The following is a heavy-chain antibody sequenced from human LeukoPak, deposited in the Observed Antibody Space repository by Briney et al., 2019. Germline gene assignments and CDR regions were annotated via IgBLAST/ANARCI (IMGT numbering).Heavy chain of an antibody. CDR1: GYSFTSYW. CDR3: ARGVYYDFWSGSYRSNWFDP. D-gene: IGHD3-3*01. J-gene: IGHJ5*02. CDR2: IYPGDSDT. Sequence: GESLKISCKGSGYSFTSYWIGWVRQMPGKGLEWMGIIYPGDSDTKYSPSFQGQVTISADKSISTAYLQWSSLKASDTAMYYCARGVYYDFWSGSYRSNWFDPWGQGTLVTVSS. V-gene: IGHV5-51*01.